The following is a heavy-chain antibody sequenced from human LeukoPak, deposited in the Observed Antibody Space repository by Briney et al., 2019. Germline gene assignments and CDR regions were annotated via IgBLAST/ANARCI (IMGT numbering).Heavy chain of an antibody. CDR3: ARGPWISYYYYYYMDV. V-gene: IGHV4-34*01. CDR1: VFTFSSYA. J-gene: IGHJ6*03. CDR2: INHSGST. Sequence: KAGGSLRLTCAASVFTFSSYAMSWVRQPPGKGLEWIGEINHSGSTNYNPSLKSRVTISVDTSKNQFSLKLSSVTAADTAVYYCARGPWISYYYYYYMDVWGKGTTVTVSS. D-gene: IGHD5-12*01.